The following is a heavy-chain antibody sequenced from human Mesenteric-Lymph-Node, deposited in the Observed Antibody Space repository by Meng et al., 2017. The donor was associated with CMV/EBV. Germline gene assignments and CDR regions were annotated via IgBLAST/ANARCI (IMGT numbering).Heavy chain of an antibody. CDR2: TYYRSKWYN. J-gene: IGHJ4*02. V-gene: IGHV6-1*01. CDR3: ARDRGYSYGLDY. D-gene: IGHD5-18*01. Sequence: SGDSVSGNSETWSWIRQSTSRGLEWLGRTYYRSKWYNDYAVSVKSRITINPDTSKNQFSLQLNSVTPEDTAVYYCARDRGYSYGLDYWGQGTLVTVSS. CDR1: GDSVSGNSET.